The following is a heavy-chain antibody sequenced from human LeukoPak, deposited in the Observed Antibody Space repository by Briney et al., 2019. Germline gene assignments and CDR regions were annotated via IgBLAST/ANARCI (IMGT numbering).Heavy chain of an antibody. CDR2: IYPGDSDT. CDR1: GYILTNYW. D-gene: IGHD3-22*01. V-gene: IGHV5-51*01. CDR3: ARRYYYDTSGYYYNYFDY. Sequence: GESLKISCKGSGYILTNYWIAWVRQMPGKGLEWMGIIYPGDSDTRYSPSFQGQVTISADKSLSTAYLQWSSLKASDTAMYYCARRYYYDTSGYYYNYFDYWGQGTLVTVSS. J-gene: IGHJ4*02.